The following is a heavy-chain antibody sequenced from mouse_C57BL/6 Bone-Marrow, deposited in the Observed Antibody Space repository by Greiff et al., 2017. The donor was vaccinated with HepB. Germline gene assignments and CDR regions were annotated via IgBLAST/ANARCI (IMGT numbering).Heavy chain of an antibody. V-gene: IGHV7-3*01. CDR2: IRNKANGYTT. J-gene: IGHJ4*01. CDR1: GFTFTDYY. CDR3: ARGAKGYAMDY. Sequence: DVMLVESGGGLVQPGGSLSLSCAASGFTFTDYYMSWVRQPPGKALEWLGFIRNKANGYTTEYSASVKGRFTISRDNSQSILYLQMNALRAEDSATYYCARGAKGYAMDYWGQGTSVTVSS.